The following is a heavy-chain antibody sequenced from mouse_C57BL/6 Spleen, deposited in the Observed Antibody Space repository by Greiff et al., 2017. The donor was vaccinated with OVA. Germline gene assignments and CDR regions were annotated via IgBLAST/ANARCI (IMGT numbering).Heavy chain of an antibody. V-gene: IGHV10-1*01. CDR1: GFSFNTYA. Sequence: EVNLVESGGGLVQPKGSLKLSCAASGFSFNTYAMNWVRQAPGKGLEWVARIRSKSNNYATYYADSVKDRFTISRDDSESMLYLQMNNLKTEDTAMYYCVRHRSSGYDYAMDYWGQGTSVTVSS. D-gene: IGHD3-2*02. J-gene: IGHJ4*01. CDR3: VRHRSSGYDYAMDY. CDR2: IRSKSNNYAT.